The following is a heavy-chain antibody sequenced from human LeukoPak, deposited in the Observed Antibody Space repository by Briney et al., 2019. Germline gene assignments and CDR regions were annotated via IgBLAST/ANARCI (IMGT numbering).Heavy chain of an antibody. D-gene: IGHD3-3*01. CDR1: GFTFSSYS. CDR2: ISSSSSTI. J-gene: IGHJ6*03. V-gene: IGHV3-48*01. CDR3: ARDCKLLSGYLASMDV. Sequence: GGSLRLSCAASGFTFSSYSMNWVRQAPGKGLEWVSYISSSSSTIYYADSVKGRFTISRDNAKNSLYLQMNSLRAEDTAVYYCARDCKLLSGYLASMDVWGKGTTVTVSS.